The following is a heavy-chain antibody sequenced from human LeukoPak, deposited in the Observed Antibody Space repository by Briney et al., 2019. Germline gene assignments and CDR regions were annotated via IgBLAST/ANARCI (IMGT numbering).Heavy chain of an antibody. D-gene: IGHD1-26*01. Sequence: GGSLRLSCVASGFTFSSYSTNWVRQAPGKGLEWVSSISSSSSYIYYADSVKGRFTISRDNAKNSLYLQMNSLRAEDTAVYYCARDGLYRDAFDIWGQGTMVAVSS. V-gene: IGHV3-21*01. CDR1: GFTFSSYS. CDR3: ARDGLYRDAFDI. J-gene: IGHJ3*02. CDR2: ISSSSSYI.